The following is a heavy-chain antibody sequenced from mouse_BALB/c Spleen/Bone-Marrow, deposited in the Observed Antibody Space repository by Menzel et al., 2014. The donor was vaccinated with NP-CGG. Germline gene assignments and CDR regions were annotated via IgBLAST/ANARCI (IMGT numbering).Heavy chain of an antibody. CDR2: IDPANGNT. D-gene: IGHD1-1*01. J-gene: IGHJ3*01. CDR3: ASYYYGRSSFAC. CDR1: GFNIKDTY. V-gene: IGHV14-3*02. Sequence: EVKLVESGAELVKPGASAKLSCTASGFNIKDTYIHWVKQRPEQGLEWIGRIDPANGNTKYDPKFQGKATITTDTSSNPAFLQLSSLTSEDTAVYYCASYYYGRSSFACWGQGTLATVSA.